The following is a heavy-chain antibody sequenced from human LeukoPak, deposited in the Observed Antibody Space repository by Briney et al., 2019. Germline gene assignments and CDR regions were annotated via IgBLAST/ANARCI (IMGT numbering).Heavy chain of an antibody. CDR1: GASISSSSYY. J-gene: IGHJ4*02. CDR3: ARLIYGSGSYPLYDY. V-gene: IGHV4-39*01. CDR2: IYYSGST. D-gene: IGHD3-10*01. Sequence: KSSETLSLTCTVSGASISSSSYYWAWIRQPPGKGLEWIGSIYYSGSTYYNPSLKSRVTISVDTSKNQFSLKLTSVTAADTAVCYCARLIYGSGSYPLYDYWGQGTLVTVSS.